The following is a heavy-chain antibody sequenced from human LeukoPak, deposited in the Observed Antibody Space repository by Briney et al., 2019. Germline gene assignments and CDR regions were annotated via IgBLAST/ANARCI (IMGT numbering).Heavy chain of an antibody. Sequence: GGSLRLSCAASGFTFSSYSMNWVRQAPGKGLEWVSSISSSSSYIYYADSVKGRFTISRDNAKNSLYLQMNSLRAEDTAVYYCARDGTAVVVVAATFDYWGQGTLVTVSS. V-gene: IGHV3-21*01. CDR3: ARDGTAVVVVAATFDY. CDR2: ISSSSSYI. CDR1: GFTFSSYS. D-gene: IGHD2-15*01. J-gene: IGHJ4*02.